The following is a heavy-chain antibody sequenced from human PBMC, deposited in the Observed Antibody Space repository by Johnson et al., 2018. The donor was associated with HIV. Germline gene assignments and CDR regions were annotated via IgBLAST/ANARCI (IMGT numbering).Heavy chain of an antibody. D-gene: IGHD3-10*02. J-gene: IGHJ3*02. V-gene: IGHV3-74*01. CDR3: VRAQYYFIRSRDDAFDI. Sequence: VQLVESGGGLVQPGGSLRLSCAASGFTFSSYWMHWVRQAPGKGLVWVSRINSDGSSTSYADSVKGRFTISRDNAKNTLYLQMNSLRAEDTAVYYCVRAQYYFIRSRDDAFDIWGRGTMVTVSS. CDR1: GFTFSSYW. CDR2: INSDGSST.